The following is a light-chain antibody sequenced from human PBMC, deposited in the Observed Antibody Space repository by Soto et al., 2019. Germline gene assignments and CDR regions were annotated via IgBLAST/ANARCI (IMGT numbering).Light chain of an antibody. Sequence: QAVVTQPPSVSGAPRQRGTISCTGSSSNIGACYDVHWYQQVPGTAPKLRIYGNTNRTSGVPDRFSGSQSGTSASHAITGLEAGDEADYYCRSYDCSLGGGRVFGGGSELTVL. CDR1: SSNIGACYD. CDR2: GNT. J-gene: IGLJ3*02. CDR3: RSYDCSLGGGRV. V-gene: IGLV1-40*01.